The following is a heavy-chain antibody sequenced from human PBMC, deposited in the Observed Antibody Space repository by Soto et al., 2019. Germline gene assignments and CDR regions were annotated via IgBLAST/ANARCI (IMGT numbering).Heavy chain of an antibody. V-gene: IGHV3-30*18. J-gene: IGHJ4*02. CDR3: AKDQASGQGSFDS. CDR1: GFTFNIYG. CDR2: ISYDGSNQ. Sequence: LRLSCAAPGFTFNIYGMHWVRQAPDKGLEWVALISYDGSNQYYADSVKGRFTISRDNSKNTLFLQMNSLRADDTAVYYCAKDQASGQGSFDSWGQGTLVTVSS.